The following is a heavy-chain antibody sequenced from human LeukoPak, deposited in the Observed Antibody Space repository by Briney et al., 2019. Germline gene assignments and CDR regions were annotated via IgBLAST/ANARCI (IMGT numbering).Heavy chain of an antibody. CDR2: IIPIFGTA. CDR3: ARPSTAMSDNDAFDI. J-gene: IGHJ3*02. V-gene: IGHV1-69*13. Sequence: ASVKVSCKASGGTFSSYAISWVRQAPGQGLEWMGGIIPIFGTANYAQKFQGRVTITADESTSTAYMELSSLRSEDTAVYYCARPSTAMSDNDAFDIWGQRTMVTVSS. D-gene: IGHD5-18*01. CDR1: GGTFSSYA.